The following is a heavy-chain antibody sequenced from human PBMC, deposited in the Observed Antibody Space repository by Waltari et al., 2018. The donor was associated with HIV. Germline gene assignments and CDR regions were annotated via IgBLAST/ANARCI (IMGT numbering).Heavy chain of an antibody. D-gene: IGHD1-7*01. CDR3: ARDRARTTDYYYYGMDV. V-gene: IGHV1-2*02. J-gene: IGHJ6*02. Sequence: QVQLVQSGAEVKKPGASVKVSCTASGYTFTGRYMHWVRQAPGQGLEWMGWINPNSGGTNYAQKFQGRVTMTRDTSISTAYMELSRLRSDDTAVYYCARDRARTTDYYYYGMDVWGQGTTVTVSS. CDR2: INPNSGGT. CDR1: GYTFTGRY.